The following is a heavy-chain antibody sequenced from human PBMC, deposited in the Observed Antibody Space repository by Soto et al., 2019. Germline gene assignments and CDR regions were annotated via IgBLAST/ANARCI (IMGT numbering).Heavy chain of an antibody. D-gene: IGHD1-1*01. Sequence: PSETLSLTCTVSGGSISSSSYYWGWIRQPPGKGLEWIGSIYYSGSTYYNPSLKSRVTISVDASKNQFSLKLSSVTAADKAVYYCAREAGTLLSYYFDYWGKGPLVTVSS. CDR2: IYYSGST. V-gene: IGHV4-39*02. CDR3: AREAGTLLSYYFDY. CDR1: GGSISSSSYY. J-gene: IGHJ4*02.